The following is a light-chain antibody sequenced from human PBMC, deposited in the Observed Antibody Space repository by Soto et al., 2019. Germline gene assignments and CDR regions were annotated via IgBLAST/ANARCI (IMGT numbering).Light chain of an antibody. J-gene: IGKJ4*01. V-gene: IGKV3-20*01. Sequence: EIVLTQSPGTLSLSPGERATLSCRASQTISTMNLAWYQQNPGQAPRLLIYGTSKRATGIPDRFRGSGSGTDFTLTISSLESEDFAVYYCHQSSSLPLTFGGGTKVEIK. CDR1: QTISTMN. CDR3: HQSSSLPLT. CDR2: GTS.